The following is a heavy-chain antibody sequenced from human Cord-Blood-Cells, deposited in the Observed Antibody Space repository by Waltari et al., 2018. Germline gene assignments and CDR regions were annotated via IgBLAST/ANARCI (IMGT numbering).Heavy chain of an antibody. Sequence: QVQLVESGGGVVQPGGSLRLSCAASGFTFSSYGMHWVRQAPGKGLEWVAFIRYDGSNKYYADSVKGRFTISRDNSKNTLYLQMNSLRAEDTAMYYCAKAMGGGFDYWGQGTLVTVSS. CDR2: IRYDGSNK. CDR1: GFTFSSYG. D-gene: IGHD2-8*01. CDR3: AKAMGGGFDY. J-gene: IGHJ4*02. V-gene: IGHV3-30*02.